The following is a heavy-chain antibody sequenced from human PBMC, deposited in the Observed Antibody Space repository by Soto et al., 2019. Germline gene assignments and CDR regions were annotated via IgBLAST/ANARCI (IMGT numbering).Heavy chain of an antibody. CDR2: SYYNGNT. CDR1: GDSISSSSSY. D-gene: IGHD2-21*01. Sequence: QLQLQESGPGLVKPSETLSLTCTVSGDSISSSSSYWGWIRQPPGKGLEWIGNSYYNGNTYYNPSLKSRVNLSVDTSKNQFVLKLSSVTSADTAVYYCAISRCQQFLLDYWGQGTLVTVSS. CDR3: AISRCQQFLLDY. J-gene: IGHJ4*02. V-gene: IGHV4-39*01.